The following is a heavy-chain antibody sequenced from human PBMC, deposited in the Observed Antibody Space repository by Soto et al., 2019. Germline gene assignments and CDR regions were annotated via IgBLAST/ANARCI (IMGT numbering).Heavy chain of an antibody. D-gene: IGHD2-15*01. CDR1: GTCISGDTYY. CDR3: ADYSDHDGEYPMDF. Sequence: PPQTMPLTCCVSGTCISGDTYYPALVRRAPGKGLEWIGSVYYTGSTYYTPSLKYRLALSVDASRTQFTLKVDSVTAADTAGYFCADYSDHDGEYPMDFWRQGVLVTVSS. V-gene: IGHV4-39*01. J-gene: IGHJ4*02. CDR2: VYYTGST.